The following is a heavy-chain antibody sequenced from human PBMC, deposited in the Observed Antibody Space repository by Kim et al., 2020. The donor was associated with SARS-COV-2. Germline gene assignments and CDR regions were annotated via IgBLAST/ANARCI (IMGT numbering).Heavy chain of an antibody. CDR1: GGSTSSGDYY. CDR2: IYYSGST. J-gene: IGHJ4*02. Sequence: SETLSLTCTVSGGSTSSGDYYWSWIRQPPGKGLEWIGYIYYSGSTYYNPSLKSRVTISVDTSKNQFSLKLSSVTAADTAVYYCARDGKSLGYDSSDWGQGTLVTVSS. V-gene: IGHV4-30-4*01. CDR3: ARDGKSLGYDSSD. D-gene: IGHD3-22*01.